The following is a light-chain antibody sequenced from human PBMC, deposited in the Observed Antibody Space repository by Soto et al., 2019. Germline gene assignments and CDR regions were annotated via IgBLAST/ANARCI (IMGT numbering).Light chain of an antibody. V-gene: IGLV2-8*01. CDR3: SSYAGGNNLV. CDR2: EVS. CDR1: SRDVGGYNF. Sequence: QSALTQPRSACGSPGPPVTISCTRTSRDVGGYNFVSCYQQHPGKAPKLMIYEVSKRPSGAPDRFSGSKSGNTASPTVSGLQAEDEADYYCSSYAGGNNLVFGGGTKVTAL. J-gene: IGLJ2*01.